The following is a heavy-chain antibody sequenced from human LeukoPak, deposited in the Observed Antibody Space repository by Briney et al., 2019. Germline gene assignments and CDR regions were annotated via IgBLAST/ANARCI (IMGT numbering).Heavy chain of an antibody. V-gene: IGHV3-66*01. CDR2: IYSGGST. CDR1: GLTVSSNY. D-gene: IGHD4-17*01. J-gene: IGHJ4*02. Sequence: SGGSLRLSCAASGLTVSSNYMSWVRQAPGKGLEWVSVIYSGGSTYYADSVKGRFTISRDNSKNTLYLQMNSLRAEDTAVYYCARVDYGDYGFDYWGQGTLVTVSS. CDR3: ARVDYGDYGFDY.